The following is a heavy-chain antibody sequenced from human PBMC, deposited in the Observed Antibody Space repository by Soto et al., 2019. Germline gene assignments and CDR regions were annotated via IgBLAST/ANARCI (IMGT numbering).Heavy chain of an antibody. D-gene: IGHD7-27*01. CDR2: IYPGDSDA. Sequence: XDSLTISWKGSGYSFSTYWIGLVRQMPGKGLEWMGSIYPGDSDARYSPSFQGQVTISVDTSITTAYLQLNSLKASDTAIYYCARRRNWEFSFWGQGTLVTVSS. CDR1: GYSFSTYW. J-gene: IGHJ4*02. V-gene: IGHV5-51*01. CDR3: ARRRNWEFSF.